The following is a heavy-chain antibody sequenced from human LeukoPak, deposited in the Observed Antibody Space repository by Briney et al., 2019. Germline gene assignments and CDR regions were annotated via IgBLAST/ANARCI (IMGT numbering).Heavy chain of an antibody. J-gene: IGHJ4*02. V-gene: IGHV3-30*03. CDR1: GFTFSSYG. CDR3: ARTKTPFGPLALDS. CDR2: ISYDGSNK. Sequence: GRSLRLSCAASGFTFSSYGMHWVRQAPGKGLEWVAVISYDGSNKYYADSVKGRFTISRDNSKNTLYLQMSSLRPEDTAVYFCARTKTPFGPLALDSWGQGTLVTVSS. D-gene: IGHD2-15*01.